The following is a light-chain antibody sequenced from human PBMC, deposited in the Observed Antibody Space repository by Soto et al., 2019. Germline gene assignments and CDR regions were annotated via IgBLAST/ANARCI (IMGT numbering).Light chain of an antibody. CDR3: QQYGTSPLT. CDR2: GAS. J-gene: IGKJ5*01. Sequence: EIVLTQSPATLSLSPGERATLSCRASQSVRSTYIAWYQLKPGQAPRLFISGASSRATGIPDRFSGSGSGRDFTLTISRLEPEDFAVYICQQYGTSPLTFGQGTRLEIK. V-gene: IGKV3-20*01. CDR1: QSVRSTY.